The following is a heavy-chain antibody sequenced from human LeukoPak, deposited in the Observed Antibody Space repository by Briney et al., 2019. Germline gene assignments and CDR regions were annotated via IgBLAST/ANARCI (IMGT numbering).Heavy chain of an antibody. CDR2: ISYDGSNK. V-gene: IGHV3-30*18. Sequence: GGSLRLSCAASGFTSSSYGMHWVRQAPGKGLEWVAVISYDGSNKYYADSVKGRFTISRDNSKNTLYLQMNSLRAEDTAVYYCAKSPDSSGFHPWGQGTLVTVSS. CDR3: AKSPDSSGFHP. CDR1: GFTSSSYG. J-gene: IGHJ5*02. D-gene: IGHD3-22*01.